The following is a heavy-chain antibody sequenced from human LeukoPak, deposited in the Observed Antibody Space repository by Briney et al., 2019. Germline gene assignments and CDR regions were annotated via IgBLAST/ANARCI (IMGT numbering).Heavy chain of an antibody. CDR2: ISSNGGST. D-gene: IGHD4-11*01. J-gene: IGHJ4*02. V-gene: IGHV3-64*01. CDR1: GFTFSSYA. Sequence: GGSLRLSCAASGFTFSSYAMHWVRQAPGKGLEYVSAISSNGGSTYYANSVKGRFTISRDNSKNTLYLQMGSLRAEDMAVYYCARDNNDYLFDYWGQGTLVTVSS. CDR3: ARDNNDYLFDY.